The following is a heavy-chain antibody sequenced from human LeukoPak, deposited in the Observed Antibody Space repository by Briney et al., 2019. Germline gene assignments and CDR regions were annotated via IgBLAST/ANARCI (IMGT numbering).Heavy chain of an antibody. Sequence: SETLSLTCTVSGGSIRSTSYYWGWIRQPPGKGLEWIGSIYYSGSTYYNPSLKSRVTISVDTSKNQFSLKLSSVTAADTAVYYCGSLFYDFWSGHYYYYMDVWGKGTTVTVSS. J-gene: IGHJ6*03. D-gene: IGHD3-3*01. CDR3: GSLFYDFWSGHYYYYMDV. V-gene: IGHV4-39*01. CDR1: GGSIRSTSYY. CDR2: IYYSGST.